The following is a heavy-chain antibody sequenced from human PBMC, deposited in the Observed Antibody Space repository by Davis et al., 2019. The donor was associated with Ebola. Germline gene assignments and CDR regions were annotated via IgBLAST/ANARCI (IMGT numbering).Heavy chain of an antibody. D-gene: IGHD3-22*01. Sequence: GESLKISCAASGFTLTSCAMNWVRQAPGKGLEWVSGLGSSGTDPHYADSVRGRFTISRDNSRNTLYLQMNSLRAEDTAVYHCAKGMSQYYYDRGYFDHWGQGTLVTVSS. CDR1: GFTLTSCA. CDR2: LGSSGTDP. V-gene: IGHV3-23*01. CDR3: AKGMSQYYYDRGYFDH. J-gene: IGHJ4*02.